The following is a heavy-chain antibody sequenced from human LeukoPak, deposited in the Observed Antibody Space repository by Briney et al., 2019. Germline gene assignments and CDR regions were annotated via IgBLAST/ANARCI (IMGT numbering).Heavy chain of an antibody. V-gene: IGHV3-7*01. CDR3: ARSGAWYYDSSGYYYDY. CDR2: IKQDGSEK. Sequence: GGSLRLSCAASGFTFSSYWMSWVRQAPGKGLEWVANIKQDGSEKYYVDSVKGRFTISRDNAKNSLYLQMNSLRAEDTAVYYCARSGAWYYDSSGYYYDYWGQGTLVTVSS. J-gene: IGHJ4*02. CDR1: GFTFSSYW. D-gene: IGHD3-22*01.